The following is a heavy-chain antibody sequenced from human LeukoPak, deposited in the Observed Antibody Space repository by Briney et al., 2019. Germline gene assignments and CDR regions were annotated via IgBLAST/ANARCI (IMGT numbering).Heavy chain of an antibody. D-gene: IGHD4-11*01. CDR2: IYYSGST. CDR1: GGSISSYY. V-gene: IGHV4-59*01. Sequence: SETLSLTCTVSGGSISSYYWSWVRQPPGKGLEWIGYIYYSGSTNYNPSLKSRVTISVDTSKNQFSLKLSSVTAADTAVYYCATVTTDYYYYGMDVWGQGTTVTVSS. CDR3: ATVTTDYYYYGMDV. J-gene: IGHJ6*02.